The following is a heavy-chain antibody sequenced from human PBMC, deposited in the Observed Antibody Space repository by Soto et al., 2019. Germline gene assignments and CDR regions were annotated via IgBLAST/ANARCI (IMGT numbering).Heavy chain of an antibody. D-gene: IGHD6-6*01. J-gene: IGHJ4*02. CDR2: ISYDGSNK. V-gene: IGHV3-30*18. Sequence: GGSLGLSCAASGVTLNSYGMPWVCQAPGKGLEWVAVISYDGSNKYYANSVKGRFTISRDNSKNTLYLQMNSLRPEDTAVYYCAKELRGSSYYFDYWGQGTPVTVSS. CDR1: GVTLNSYG. CDR3: AKELRGSSYYFDY.